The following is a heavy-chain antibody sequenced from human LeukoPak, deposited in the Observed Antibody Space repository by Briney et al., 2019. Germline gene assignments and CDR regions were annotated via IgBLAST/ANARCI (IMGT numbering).Heavy chain of an antibody. V-gene: IGHV1-69*13. CDR2: IIPIFGTA. CDR1: GGTFSSYA. CDR3: AREEYSSHNWFDP. D-gene: IGHD6-6*01. J-gene: IGHJ5*02. Sequence: SVKVSCKASGGTFSSYAIGWVRQAPGQGLEWMGGIIPIFGTANYAQKFQGRVTITADESTSTAYMELSSLRSEDTAVYYCAREEYSSHNWFDPWGQGTLVTVSS.